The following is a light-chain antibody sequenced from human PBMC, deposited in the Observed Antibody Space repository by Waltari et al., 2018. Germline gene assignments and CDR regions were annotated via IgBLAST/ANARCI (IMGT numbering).Light chain of an antibody. J-gene: IGKJ1*01. Sequence: DIQITQSPSSVSASVGIRVIITCRASQVINNWLAWYQQKPGKAPKLLIYGASVLQSGVPSRFSGSGSGTDFTLTISNLQPEDFATYFCQQGDSFPPTFGQGTKVEV. V-gene: IGKV1-12*01. CDR2: GAS. CDR1: QVINNW. CDR3: QQGDSFPPT.